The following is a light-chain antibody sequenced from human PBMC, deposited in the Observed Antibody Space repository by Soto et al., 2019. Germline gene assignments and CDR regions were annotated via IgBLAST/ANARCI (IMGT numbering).Light chain of an antibody. J-gene: IGKJ5*01. V-gene: IGKV3-15*01. CDR2: DAS. Sequence: IVMTQSPATLSGSPGERATVSCRASQSVRINLAWYQQNPGQAPRLLIYDASTRATGIPARFSGSGSGTEFTLTISSLQSEDFAVYYCQQYNNWPPSTFGQGTRLEIK. CDR1: QSVRIN. CDR3: QQYNNWPPST.